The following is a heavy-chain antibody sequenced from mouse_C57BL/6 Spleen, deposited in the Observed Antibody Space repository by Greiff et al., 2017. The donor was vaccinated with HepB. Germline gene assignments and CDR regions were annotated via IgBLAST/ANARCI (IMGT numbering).Heavy chain of an antibody. CDR2: IYPGDGDT. D-gene: IGHD2-14*01. Sequence: VQLQQSGPELVKPGASVKISCKASGYAFSSSWMNWVKQRPGKGLEWIGRIYPGDGDTNYNGKFKGKATLTADKSSSTAYMQLSSLTSEDSAVYFCAREGTLRYWGQGTTLTVSS. CDR3: AREGTLRY. CDR1: GYAFSSSW. V-gene: IGHV1-82*01. J-gene: IGHJ2*01.